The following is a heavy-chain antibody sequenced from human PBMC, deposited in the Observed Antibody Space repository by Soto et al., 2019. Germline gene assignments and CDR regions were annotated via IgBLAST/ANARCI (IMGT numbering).Heavy chain of an antibody. Sequence: SETLSLTCTVSGGSISSYYWSWIRQPPGKGLEWIGFIYYSGSTNYNPSLNSRVIISVDTSKNQFSLKLSSVTAADTAVYYCARTPLLWGQGTLVTVSS. V-gene: IGHV4-59*12. D-gene: IGHD1-26*01. CDR2: IYYSGST. J-gene: IGHJ4*02. CDR1: GGSISSYY. CDR3: ARTPLL.